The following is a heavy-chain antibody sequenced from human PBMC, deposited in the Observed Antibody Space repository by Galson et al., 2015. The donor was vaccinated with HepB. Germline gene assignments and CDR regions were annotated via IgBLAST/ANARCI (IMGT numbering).Heavy chain of an antibody. CDR3: AKDSLIVSRYQLLYGCFDY. Sequence: SLRLSCAASRFTFSVYWMHWVRHAPGEGLVWVSRISSDGSNTSYADSVKGRFTISRDNSKNTLYLQMNSLRAEDTAVYYCAKDSLIVSRYQLLYGCFDYWGQGTLVTVSS. J-gene: IGHJ4*02. V-gene: IGHV3-74*01. CDR2: ISSDGSNT. CDR1: RFTFSVYW. D-gene: IGHD2-2*02.